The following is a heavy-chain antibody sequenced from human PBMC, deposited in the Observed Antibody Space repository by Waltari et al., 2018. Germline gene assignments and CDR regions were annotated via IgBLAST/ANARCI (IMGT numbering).Heavy chain of an antibody. D-gene: IGHD5-18*01. V-gene: IGHV3-7*01. J-gene: IGHJ4*02. Sequence: EVQLVESGGGLVQPGGSLRLSCAASGFTFSSSWMSWVRKAPGKGLEWVANIKQDGSEKYYVDSVKGRFTISRDNAKNSLYLQMNSLRAEDTAVYYCARWWVNTAMVYPAGDYWGQGTLVTVSS. CDR3: ARWWVNTAMVYPAGDY. CDR2: IKQDGSEK. CDR1: GFTFSSSW.